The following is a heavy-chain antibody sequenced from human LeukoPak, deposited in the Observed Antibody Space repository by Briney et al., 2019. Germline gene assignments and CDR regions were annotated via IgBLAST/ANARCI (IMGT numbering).Heavy chain of an antibody. V-gene: IGHV3-48*03. CDR1: GFTLSSYE. Sequence: PGGSLRLSCAASGFTLSSYEMNWVRQAPGKGLEWVSYISSSGTTIYYADSVKGRFTISRDNAKNSLYLQMNSLRAEDTAVYYCARVEQQQFNYWGQGTLVTVSS. J-gene: IGHJ4*02. D-gene: IGHD6-13*01. CDR3: ARVEQQQFNY. CDR2: ISSSGTTI.